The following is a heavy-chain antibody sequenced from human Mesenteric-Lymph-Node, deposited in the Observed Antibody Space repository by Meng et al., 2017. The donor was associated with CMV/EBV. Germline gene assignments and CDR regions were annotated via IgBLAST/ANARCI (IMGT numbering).Heavy chain of an antibody. D-gene: IGHD3-22*01. Sequence: KISCAASGFTFSGSAMHWVRQASGKGLEWVGRIRSKANSYATAYAASVKGRFTISRDDSKNTAYLQMNSLKTEDTAVYYCSITYYYDSSGPGRYWGQGTLVTVSS. V-gene: IGHV3-73*01. J-gene: IGHJ4*02. CDR1: GFTFSGSA. CDR3: SITYYYDSSGPGRY. CDR2: IRSKANSYAT.